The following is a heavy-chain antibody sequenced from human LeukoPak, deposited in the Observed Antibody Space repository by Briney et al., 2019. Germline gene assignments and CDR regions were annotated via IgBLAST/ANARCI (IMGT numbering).Heavy chain of an antibody. CDR2: IMTIFGSA. J-gene: IGHJ4*02. D-gene: IGHD5-24*01. CDR3: ARTLSLDGYNHFDF. V-gene: IGHV1-69*13. Sequence: SVKVSCKASGGTFSSYAICWVRQAPGQGLEWMGGIMTIFGSANYAQKFQGRLTITADESTSTTYMELSSLRSEDTAVYYCARTLSLDGYNHFDFWGQGTLVTVSS. CDR1: GGTFSSYA.